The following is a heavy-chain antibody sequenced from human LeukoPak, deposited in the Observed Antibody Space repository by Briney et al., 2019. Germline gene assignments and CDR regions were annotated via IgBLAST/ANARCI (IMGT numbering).Heavy chain of an antibody. Sequence: SVKVSCKASGGTFSSYAISWVRQAPGQGLEWMGGIIPIFGTANYAQKFQGRVTITTDESTSTAYMELSSLRSEDTAVYYCARRPSAMVRGVTRFDFDYWGQGTLVTVSS. D-gene: IGHD3-10*01. CDR3: ARRPSAMVRGVTRFDFDY. V-gene: IGHV1-69*05. J-gene: IGHJ4*02. CDR2: IIPIFGTA. CDR1: GGTFSSYA.